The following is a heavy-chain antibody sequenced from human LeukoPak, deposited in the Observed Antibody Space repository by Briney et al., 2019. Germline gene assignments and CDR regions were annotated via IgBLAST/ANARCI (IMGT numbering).Heavy chain of an antibody. V-gene: IGHV3-53*01. D-gene: IGHD3-3*01. CDR3: ARDPKGFWYFDY. J-gene: IGHJ4*02. CDR1: GFTVSSNY. Sequence: PGGSLRLSCAASGFTVSSNYMSWVRQAPGKGLGWVSVIYTDENTYYADSVKGRFTISRDNSKNTLYLQMSSLKAEDTAVYYCARDPKGFWYFDYWGQGTLVTVSS. CDR2: IYTDENT.